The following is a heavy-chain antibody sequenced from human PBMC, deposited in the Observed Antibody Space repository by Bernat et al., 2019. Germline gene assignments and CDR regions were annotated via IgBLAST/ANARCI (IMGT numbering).Heavy chain of an antibody. J-gene: IGHJ4*02. V-gene: IGHV3-23*04. D-gene: IGHD4-17*01. Sequence: EVQLAESGGDLVQPGGSLRLSCAASGFTFSRYAMSWVRQSPGKGLDWVSAISGSGGTIYYADSVQGRFTISRDNSKNQLYLQMNSLRAEDTAVYYCAKSYGDYQGWGQGTLVTVSS. CDR2: ISGSGGTI. CDR3: AKSYGDYQG. CDR1: GFTFSRYA.